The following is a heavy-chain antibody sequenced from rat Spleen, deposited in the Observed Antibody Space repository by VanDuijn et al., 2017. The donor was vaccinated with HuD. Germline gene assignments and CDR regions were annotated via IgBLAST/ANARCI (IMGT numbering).Heavy chain of an antibody. Sequence: EVHLVESGGGLVQPGRSLKLSCAASGFPFSDHYMAWVRQAPTKGLEWVASISYDGDNTYYRDSVKGRFSISRDNAKNSLYLQMYGLRSEDTATYDCTTDAFTLSVVTFDYWGQGVMVTVSS. CDR1: GFPFSDHY. J-gene: IGHJ2*01. D-gene: IGHD1-12*01. CDR2: ISYDGDNT. V-gene: IGHV5-20*01. CDR3: TTDAFTLSVVTFDY.